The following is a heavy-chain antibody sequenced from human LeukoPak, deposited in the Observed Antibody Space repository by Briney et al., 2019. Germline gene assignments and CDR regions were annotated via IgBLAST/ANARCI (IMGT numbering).Heavy chain of an antibody. J-gene: IGHJ4*02. CDR3: ARDQSRHSDY. V-gene: IGHV3-7*03. CDR1: GFTFSTYW. CDR2: IKEDGSEE. D-gene: IGHD2-21*01. Sequence: SGGSPRLSCAASGFTFSTYWMTWVRQAPGKGLEWVAIIKEDGSEEYYVDSVKGRFTISRDNAKNSLYLQMNSLRVEDTAVYYCARDQSRHSDYWGQGTLVTVSS.